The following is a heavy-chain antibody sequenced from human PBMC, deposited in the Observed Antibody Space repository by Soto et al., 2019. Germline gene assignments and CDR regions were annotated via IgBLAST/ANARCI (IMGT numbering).Heavy chain of an antibody. Sequence: EVQLVESGGGLVQPGVSLRLSCAASGFTFSTYSMNWVRQAQGKGLEWISYITKSSRTIYYADSVKGRFTISRDNAKNSLYLQMNSLRAEDTAVYYCTRDHGYGYGMDVWGQGTTVTVSS. J-gene: IGHJ6*02. CDR3: TRDHGYGYGMDV. V-gene: IGHV3-48*01. CDR1: GFTFSTYS. CDR2: ITKSSRTI. D-gene: IGHD5-12*01.